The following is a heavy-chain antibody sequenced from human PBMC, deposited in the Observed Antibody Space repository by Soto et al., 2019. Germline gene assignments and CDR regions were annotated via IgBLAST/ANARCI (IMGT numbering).Heavy chain of an antibody. Sequence: ASVKVSCKASGYTFTSYDINWVRQATGQGLEWMGWMNPNSGNTGYAQKFQGRVTMTRNTSISTAYMELSSLRSEDTAVYYCARGRRVYSSGWYSFDPWCQGTLLTGSS. V-gene: IGHV1-8*01. CDR3: ARGRRVYSSGWYSFDP. D-gene: IGHD6-19*01. CDR1: GYTFTSYD. J-gene: IGHJ5*02. CDR2: MNPNSGNT.